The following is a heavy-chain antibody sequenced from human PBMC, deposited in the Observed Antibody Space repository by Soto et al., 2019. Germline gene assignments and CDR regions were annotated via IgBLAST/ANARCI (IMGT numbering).Heavy chain of an antibody. D-gene: IGHD3-10*01. Sequence: GGSLRLSCAASGFTFSSYAMSWVRQAPGKGLEWVSAISGSGGSTYYADSVKGRFTISRDNSKNTLYLQMNSLRAEDTAVYYCAKVPTLLWFGELRNYYFDYWGQGTLVTVSS. CDR2: ISGSGGST. J-gene: IGHJ4*02. CDR1: GFTFSSYA. CDR3: AKVPTLLWFGELRNYYFDY. V-gene: IGHV3-23*01.